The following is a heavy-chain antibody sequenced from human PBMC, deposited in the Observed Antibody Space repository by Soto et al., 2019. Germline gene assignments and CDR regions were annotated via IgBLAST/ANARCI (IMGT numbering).Heavy chain of an antibody. J-gene: IGHJ6*03. V-gene: IGHV1-69*02. CDR3: ARSAAATSHYYYYMDV. CDR2: IIPILGIA. CDR1: GGTFSSYT. Sequence: SVKVSCKASGGTFSSYTISWVRQAPGQGLEWMGRIIPILGIANYAQKFQGRVTITADKSTSTAYMELGSLRSEDTAVYYCARSAAATSHYYYYMDVWGKGTTVTVSS. D-gene: IGHD2-15*01.